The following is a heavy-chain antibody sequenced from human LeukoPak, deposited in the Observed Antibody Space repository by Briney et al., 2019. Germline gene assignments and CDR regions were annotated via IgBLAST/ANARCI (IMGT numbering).Heavy chain of an antibody. V-gene: IGHV1-69*04. CDR1: GGTFSSYA. D-gene: IGHD2-21*02. Sequence: GASVKVSCKASGGTFSSYAISWVRQAPGQGLEWMGRIIPILGIANYAQKFQGRVTITADKSTSTAYMELSSLRSEDTAVYYCARDVVTVAFDIWGQGTLVTVSS. J-gene: IGHJ4*02. CDR3: ARDVVTVAFDI. CDR2: IIPILGIA.